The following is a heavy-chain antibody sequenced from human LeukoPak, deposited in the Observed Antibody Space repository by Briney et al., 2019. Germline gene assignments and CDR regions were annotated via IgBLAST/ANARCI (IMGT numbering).Heavy chain of an antibody. V-gene: IGHV4-59*01. CDR3: ARSVGGDSSGYPPSY. Sequence: SETLSLTCTVCGGSISSYYWSWVRQPPGKGLEWIGYIYYSGSTNYNPSLKRRVTISVDTSKHQFSLKLSSVTAADTAVYYCARSVGGDSSGYPPSYWGQGTLVTVSS. CDR1: GGSISSYY. CDR2: IYYSGST. D-gene: IGHD3-22*01. J-gene: IGHJ4*02.